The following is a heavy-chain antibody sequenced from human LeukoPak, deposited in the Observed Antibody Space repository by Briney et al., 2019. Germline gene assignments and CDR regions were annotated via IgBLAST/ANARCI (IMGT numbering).Heavy chain of an antibody. V-gene: IGHV3-23*01. J-gene: IGHJ4*02. CDR3: AKSYVDIVATLPNFDY. CDR1: GFTFSSHG. D-gene: IGHD5-12*01. Sequence: PGGSLRLSCAASGFTFSSHGMNWVRQAPGKGLEWVSAISGSGGSTYYADSVKGRFTISRDNSKNTLYLQMNSLRAEDTAVYYCAKSYVDIVATLPNFDYWGQGTLVTVSS. CDR2: ISGSGGST.